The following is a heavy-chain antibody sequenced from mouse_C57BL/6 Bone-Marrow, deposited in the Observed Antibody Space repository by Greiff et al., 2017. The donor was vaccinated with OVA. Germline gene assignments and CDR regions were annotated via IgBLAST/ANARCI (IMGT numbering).Heavy chain of an antibody. J-gene: IGHJ3*01. Sequence: QVQLKQPGAELVRPGSSVKLSCKASGYTFTSYWMHWVKQRPIQGLEWIGNIDPSDSETHYNQKFKDKATLTVDKSSSTAYMQLSSLTSEDSAVYYCARTEVYYDYDGAWFAYWGQGTLVTVSA. CDR1: GYTFTSYW. D-gene: IGHD2-4*01. CDR3: ARTEVYYDYDGAWFAY. V-gene: IGHV1-52*01. CDR2: IDPSDSET.